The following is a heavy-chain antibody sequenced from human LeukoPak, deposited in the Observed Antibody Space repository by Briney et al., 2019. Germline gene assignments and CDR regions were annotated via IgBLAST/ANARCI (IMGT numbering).Heavy chain of an antibody. Sequence: ASVKVSCKASGYTFTGYYMHWVRQAPGQGLEWMGWINPSSGGTNYAQKFQGRVTMTRDTSISTAYMELSRLRSDDTAVYYCARDPETGGGGTWGQGTLVTVSS. D-gene: IGHD2-15*01. J-gene: IGHJ5*02. CDR1: GYTFTGYY. CDR2: INPSSGGT. CDR3: ARDPETGGGGT. V-gene: IGHV1-2*02.